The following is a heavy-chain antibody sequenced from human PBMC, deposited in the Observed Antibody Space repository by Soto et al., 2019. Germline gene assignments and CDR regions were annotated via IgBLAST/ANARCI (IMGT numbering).Heavy chain of an antibody. CDR2: ISYDGSNK. J-gene: IGHJ3*02. D-gene: IGHD3-3*01. V-gene: IGHV3-30*18. CDR3: AKGSTSSGAIFGVVLDAFDI. Sequence: GGSLRLSCAASGFTFSSYGMHWVRQAPGKGLEWVAVISYDGSNKYYADSVKGRFTISRDNSKNTLYLQMNSLRAEDTAVYYCAKGSTSSGAIFGVVLDAFDIWGQGTMVTVSS. CDR1: GFTFSSYG.